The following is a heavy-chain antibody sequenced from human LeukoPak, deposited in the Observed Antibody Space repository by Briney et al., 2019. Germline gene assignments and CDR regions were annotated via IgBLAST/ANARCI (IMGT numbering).Heavy chain of an antibody. CDR1: GGSFSGYY. CDR2: INHSGST. V-gene: IGHV4-34*01. D-gene: IGHD3-10*01. Sequence: SETLSLTCAVYGGSFSGYYWSWIRQPPGKGLEWIGEINHSGSTNYNPSLKSRVTISVDTSKNQSSLKLSSVTAADTAVYYCARGLYYHGSGSYYNTPDALDIWGQGTMVTVSS. CDR3: ARGLYYHGSGSYYNTPDALDI. J-gene: IGHJ3*02.